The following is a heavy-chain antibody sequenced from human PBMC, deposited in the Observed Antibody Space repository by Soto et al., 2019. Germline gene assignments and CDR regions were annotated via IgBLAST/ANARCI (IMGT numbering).Heavy chain of an antibody. V-gene: IGHV3-30-3*01. D-gene: IGHD1-1*01. CDR3: ARVTPGNNLYYFYGLDF. J-gene: IGHJ6*02. CDR2: ISYEGSNT. CDR1: GFTFGTYG. Sequence: PGGSLRLSCVASGFTFGTYGIHWVRQAPGKGLQWVALISYEGSNTYYADSVRGRFTISSDNSKNTLYLQMNTLRPEDTGASYVARVTPGNNLYYFYGLDFWGQGTSVTVAS.